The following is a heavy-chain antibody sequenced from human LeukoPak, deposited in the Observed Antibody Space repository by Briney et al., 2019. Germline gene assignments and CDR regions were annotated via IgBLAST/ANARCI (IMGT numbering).Heavy chain of an antibody. CDR1: GFSLSTTGVG. D-gene: IGHD3-22*01. J-gene: IGHJ4*02. V-gene: IGHV2-5*02. Sequence: SGPTLVNPTQTLTLTCTFSGFSLSTTGVGVGWIRQPPGKALEWLALIYWDDDKRYSPSLKSRLTITKDTSKNQVVLTMTNVGPVDTATYYCAHTIYSNYYDSSGYADYWGQGTLVTVSS. CDR3: AHTIYSNYYDSSGYADY. CDR2: IYWDDDK.